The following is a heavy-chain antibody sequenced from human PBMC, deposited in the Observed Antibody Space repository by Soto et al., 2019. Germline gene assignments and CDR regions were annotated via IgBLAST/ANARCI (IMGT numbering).Heavy chain of an antibody. D-gene: IGHD3-22*01. J-gene: IGHJ4*02. Sequence: GGSLRLSCAASRFTFSSYAMSWVRQAPGKGLEWVSAISGSGGSTYYADSVKGRFTISRDNSKNTLYLQMNSLRAEDTAVYYCAKDYYDSSGYLEAYFDYWGQGTLVTVSS. CDR2: ISGSGGST. V-gene: IGHV3-23*01. CDR3: AKDYYDSSGYLEAYFDY. CDR1: RFTFSSYA.